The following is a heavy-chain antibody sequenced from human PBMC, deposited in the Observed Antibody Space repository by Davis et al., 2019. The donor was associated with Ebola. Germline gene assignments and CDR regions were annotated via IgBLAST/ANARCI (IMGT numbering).Heavy chain of an antibody. CDR1: GFTFSSYG. J-gene: IGHJ4*02. D-gene: IGHD3-22*01. Sequence: SLKISCAASGFTFSSYGMHWVRQAPGTGLEWVAFVGSGGTTKNYADSVKGRFTISRDDSKTKLYLQMNSLRVEDTAVYFCARDGPHYDIDYWGQGTLVTVSS. V-gene: IGHV3-33*01. CDR2: VGSGGTTK. CDR3: ARDGPHYDIDY.